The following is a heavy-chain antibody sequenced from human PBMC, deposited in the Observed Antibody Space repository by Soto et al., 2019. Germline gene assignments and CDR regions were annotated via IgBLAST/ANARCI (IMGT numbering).Heavy chain of an antibody. J-gene: IGHJ4*02. Sequence: SETLSLTCTVSGGSISSYSWSWIRQPPGKGLEWIGYIYYSGSTNYNPSLKSRVTISVDTSKNQFSLKLSSVTAADTAVYYCARAAGYSYGYGYFDYWGQGTLVTVSS. D-gene: IGHD5-18*01. CDR1: GGSISSYS. V-gene: IGHV4-59*01. CDR3: ARAAGYSYGYGYFDY. CDR2: IYYSGST.